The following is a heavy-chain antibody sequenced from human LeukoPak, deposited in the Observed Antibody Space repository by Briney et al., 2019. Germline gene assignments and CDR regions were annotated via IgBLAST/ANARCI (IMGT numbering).Heavy chain of an antibody. D-gene: IGHD2-15*01. CDR3: AVVVAATSYNWFDP. J-gene: IGHJ5*02. V-gene: IGHV1-18*01. CDR2: ISAYNGNT. CDR1: GYTFTSYG. Sequence: ASVKVSCKASGYTFTSYGISWVRQAPGQGLEWMGWISAYNGNTNYAQKLQGRVTMTTDTSTSTAYMELRSLRSDDTAVYYCAVVVAATSYNWFDPWGQGTLVTVSS.